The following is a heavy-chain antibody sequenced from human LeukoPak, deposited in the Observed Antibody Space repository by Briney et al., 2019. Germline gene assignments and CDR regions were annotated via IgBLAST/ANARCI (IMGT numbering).Heavy chain of an antibody. D-gene: IGHD1-26*01. CDR3: AKRIVGPYFYYFDY. J-gene: IGHJ4*02. CDR1: GFTFSSYG. Sequence: QPGRSLRLSCAASGFTFSSYGMPWARQAPGKGLEWVAVISYDGSNKYYADSVKGRFTISRDNSKNTLYLQMNSLRAEDTAVYYCAKRIVGPYFYYFDYWGQGTLVTVSS. V-gene: IGHV3-30*18. CDR2: ISYDGSNK.